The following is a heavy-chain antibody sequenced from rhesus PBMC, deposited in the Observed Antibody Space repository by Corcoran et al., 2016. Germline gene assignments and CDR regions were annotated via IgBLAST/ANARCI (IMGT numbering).Heavy chain of an antibody. CDR1: GGSISDDYY. J-gene: IGHJ3*01. CDR2: IYGSGGGT. CDR3: ARPYSSWTDDAFDF. D-gene: IGHD6-13*01. V-gene: IGHV4-106*01. Sequence: QVQLQESGPGLVKPSETLSLTCAVSGGSISDDYYWSWIRQPPGKGLEWIGYIYGSGGGTNYNPSLKNRVTISIDTFKNQFSLKLSSVTAADTAVYYCARPYSSWTDDAFDFWGQGLRVTVSS.